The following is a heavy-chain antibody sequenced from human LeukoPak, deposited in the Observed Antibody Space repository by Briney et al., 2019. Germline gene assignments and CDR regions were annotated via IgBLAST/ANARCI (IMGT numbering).Heavy chain of an antibody. J-gene: IGHJ3*02. CDR2: ISYDGSNK. V-gene: IGHV3-30*18. D-gene: IGHD4-17*01. Sequence: GGSLRLSCAASGFTFSSYGMHWVRQAPGKGLEWVAVISYDGSNKYYADSVKGRFTISRGNSKNTLYLQMNSLRAEDTAVYYCAKTQMTTVTIDAFDIWGQGTMVTVSS. CDR3: AKTQMTTVTIDAFDI. CDR1: GFTFSSYG.